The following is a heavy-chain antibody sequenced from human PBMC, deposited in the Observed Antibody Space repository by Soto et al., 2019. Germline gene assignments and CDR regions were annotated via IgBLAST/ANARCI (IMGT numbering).Heavy chain of an antibody. D-gene: IGHD2-2*01. CDR2: IYYSGST. V-gene: IGHV4-31*03. CDR3: ARGRSSTSPYPIGY. J-gene: IGHJ4*02. CDR1: GGSISSGGYY. Sequence: QVQLQESGPGLVKPSQTLSLTCTVSGGSISSGGYYWSWIRQHPGKGLEWIGYIYYSGSTYYNPSLQSRVTISEDTSKNQFSLKLSSVTAADTAVYYCARGRSSTSPYPIGYWGQGTLVTVSS.